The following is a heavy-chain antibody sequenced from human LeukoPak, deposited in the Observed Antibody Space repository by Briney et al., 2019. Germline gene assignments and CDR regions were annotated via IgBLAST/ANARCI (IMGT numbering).Heavy chain of an antibody. CDR3: GRGGKVEQLVLAR. CDR2: ANSDGSST. D-gene: IGHD6-13*01. J-gene: IGHJ4*02. Sequence: GGSLRLSYAAAGLTFSNYWMHWVRQAPGTGLVWVSRANSDGSSTSDADSVKGRFTISRDNAKNTVYLQMSSLRAEDTAVYYWGRGGKVEQLVLARWGQGSLVTVSS. CDR1: GLTFSNYW. V-gene: IGHV3-74*01.